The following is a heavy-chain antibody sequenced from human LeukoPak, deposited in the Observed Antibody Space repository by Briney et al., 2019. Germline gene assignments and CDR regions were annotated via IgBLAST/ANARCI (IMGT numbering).Heavy chain of an antibody. CDR2: INHSGST. J-gene: IGHJ4*02. D-gene: IGHD6-13*01. V-gene: IGHV4-34*01. Sequence: SETLSLTCAVYGGSFSGYYWSWIRQPPGKGLEWIGEINHSGSTNYNPSLKSRVTISVDTSKNQFSLKLSSVTAADTAVYYCARAHIAAANDYWGQGTLVTVSS. CDR1: GGSFSGYY. CDR3: ARAHIAAANDY.